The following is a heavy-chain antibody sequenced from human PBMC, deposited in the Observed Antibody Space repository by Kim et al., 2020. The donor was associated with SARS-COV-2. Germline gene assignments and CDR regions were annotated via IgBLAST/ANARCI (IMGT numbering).Heavy chain of an antibody. D-gene: IGHD3-3*01. Sequence: ASVKVSCKASGYTFTSYGISWVRQAPGQGLEWMGWISAYNGNTNYAQKLQGRVTMTTDTSTSTAYMELRSLRSDDTAVYYCARISITIFGVVINLDYWGQGTLVTVSS. CDR3: ARISITIFGVVINLDY. CDR1: GYTFTSYG. J-gene: IGHJ4*02. CDR2: ISAYNGNT. V-gene: IGHV1-18*01.